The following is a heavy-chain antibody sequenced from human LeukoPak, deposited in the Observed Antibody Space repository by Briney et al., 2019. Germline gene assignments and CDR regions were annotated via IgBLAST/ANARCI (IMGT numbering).Heavy chain of an antibody. D-gene: IGHD3-16*01. CDR1: GGSISNSY. V-gene: IGHV4-59*08. J-gene: IGHJ4*02. CDR3: ARQSGGVATKLDY. CDR2: IYDSEST. Sequence: SETLSPTCTVSGGSISNSYWSWIRQPPGKGLEWIGYIYDSESTNYNPSLKSRVTISADTSKNQFSLKLSSVTAADTAIYYCARQSGGVATKLDYWGQGTLVTVSS.